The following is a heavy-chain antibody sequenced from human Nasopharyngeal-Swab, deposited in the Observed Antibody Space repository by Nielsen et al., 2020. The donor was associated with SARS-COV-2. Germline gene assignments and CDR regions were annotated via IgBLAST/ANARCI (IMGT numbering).Heavy chain of an antibody. D-gene: IGHD6-13*01. CDR1: GFTFSSYS. V-gene: IGHV3-21*01. Sequence: GGSLRLSCAASGFTFSSYSMNWVRQAPGKGLEWVSSISSSSSYIYYADSVKVRFTISRDNAKNSLYLQMNSLRAEDTAVYYCARVFNRVSEIAAADPNIYYYYGMDVWGQGTTVTVSS. J-gene: IGHJ6*02. CDR2: ISSSSSYI. CDR3: ARVFNRVSEIAAADPNIYYYYGMDV.